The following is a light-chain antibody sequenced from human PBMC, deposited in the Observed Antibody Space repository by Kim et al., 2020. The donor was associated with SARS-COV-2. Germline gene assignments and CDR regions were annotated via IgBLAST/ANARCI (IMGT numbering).Light chain of an antibody. V-gene: IGLV1-40*01. CDR2: GNF. CDR3: QSYDSSLSGYV. CDR1: SSNIGAGFD. Sequence: QSVLTQPPSVSGAPGQRVTISCTGSSSNIGAGFDVHWYQQLPGTAPKLLIFGNFNRPSGVPDRFSGSKSGTSASLAIAGLQAEDEADYYCQSYDSSLSGYVFGTGTKVTVL. J-gene: IGLJ1*01.